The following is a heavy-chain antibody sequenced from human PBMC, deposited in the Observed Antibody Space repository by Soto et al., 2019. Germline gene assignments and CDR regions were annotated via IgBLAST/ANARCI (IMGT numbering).Heavy chain of an antibody. V-gene: IGHV3-30-3*01. Sequence: QVHLVESGGSVVQPGRSLRLSCAASGFTFDTFAIHWVRQTPGKVLEWVALISYDGYNTYYADSVKGRFTISRGNSKNTLYLQMTSLRPGDSGVYYCARVNPGNNLYYYYGLDVWGQGTSVTVSS. CDR1: GFTFDTFA. J-gene: IGHJ6*02. D-gene: IGHD1-1*01. CDR3: ARVNPGNNLYYYYGLDV. CDR2: ISYDGYNT.